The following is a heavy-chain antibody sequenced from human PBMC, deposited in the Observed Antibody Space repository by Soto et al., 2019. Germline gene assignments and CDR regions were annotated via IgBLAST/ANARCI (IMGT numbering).Heavy chain of an antibody. D-gene: IGHD2-2*01. Sequence: SETLSLTCAVYGGSFSGYSWTWIRQPPGKGLEWIGEINHSGSTNYNPSLKSRVTISIDTSKNQFSLKLSSATAADTAVYYCARVPDYWGQGILVTVSS. V-gene: IGHV4-34*01. CDR1: GGSFSGYS. J-gene: IGHJ4*02. CDR3: ARVPDY. CDR2: INHSGST.